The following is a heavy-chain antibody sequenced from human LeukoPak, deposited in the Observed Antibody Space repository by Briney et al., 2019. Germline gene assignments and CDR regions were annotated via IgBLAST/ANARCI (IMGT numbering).Heavy chain of an antibody. Sequence: ASVKVSCKASVYTFTSYGISWVRQAPGQGLEWMGWISAYNGNTNYAQKLQGRVTMTTDTSTSTAYMEVRSLRSDDTAVYYCARDGQYYDILTGHDYWGQGTLVTVSS. CDR1: VYTFTSYG. D-gene: IGHD3-9*01. CDR3: ARDGQYYDILTGHDY. V-gene: IGHV1-18*01. CDR2: ISAYNGNT. J-gene: IGHJ4*02.